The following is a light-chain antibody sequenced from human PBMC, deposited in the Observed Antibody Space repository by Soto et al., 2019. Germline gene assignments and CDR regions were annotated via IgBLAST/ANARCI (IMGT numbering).Light chain of an antibody. CDR3: SSYTTYSTLV. CDR1: SSDVGAYKY. V-gene: IGLV2-14*01. CDR2: EVS. J-gene: IGLJ2*01. Sequence: QSVLTQPASVSGSPGQSITICCSGTSSDVGAYKYVYWYQQQPDKAPRLMIYEVSNRPSGVSSRFSGSKSGNTASLTISGLRAEDEAVYHCSSYTTYSTLVFGGGTKVTVL.